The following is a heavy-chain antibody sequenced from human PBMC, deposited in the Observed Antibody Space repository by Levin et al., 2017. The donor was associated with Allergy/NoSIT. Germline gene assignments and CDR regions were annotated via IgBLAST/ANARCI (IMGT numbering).Heavy chain of an antibody. Sequence: ASVKVSCKASGYTFTSYGISWVRQAPGQGLEWMGWISAYNGNTNYAQKLQGRVTMTTDTSTSTAYMELRSLRSDDTAVYYCARDQVAVAYYYGMDVWGQGTTVTVSS. V-gene: IGHV1-18*01. J-gene: IGHJ6*02. D-gene: IGHD6-19*01. CDR1: GYTFTSYG. CDR3: ARDQVAVAYYYGMDV. CDR2: ISAYNGNT.